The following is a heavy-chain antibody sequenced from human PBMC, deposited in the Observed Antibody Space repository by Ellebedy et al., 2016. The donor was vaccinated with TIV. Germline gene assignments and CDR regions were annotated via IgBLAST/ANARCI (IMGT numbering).Heavy chain of an antibody. CDR1: GYTXPSYY. CDR3: ARHDSSGYDAFAK. D-gene: IGHD3-22*01. J-gene: IGHJ3*02. V-gene: IGHV1-46*03. CDR2: INPSGGST. Sequence: ASVKVSCKASGYTXPSYYMXWVRPPPGQGLLWMGIINPSGGSTSYAQKFQGRVTMTRDTSTSTAYMELSSLRSEDTAVYYCARHDSSGYDAFAKWGQGTMVTVSS.